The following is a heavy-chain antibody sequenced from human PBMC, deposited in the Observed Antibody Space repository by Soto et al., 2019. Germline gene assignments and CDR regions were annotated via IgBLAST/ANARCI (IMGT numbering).Heavy chain of an antibody. CDR3: ARAQRLGPEYYYGMDV. CDR1: GFTFSSYS. Sequence: PGGSLRLSCAASGFTFSSYSMNWVRQAPGKGLEWVSSISSSSSYIYYADSVKGRFTISRDNAKNSLYLQMNSLRAEDTAVYYCARAQRLGPEYYYGMDVWGQGNPGHRLL. D-gene: IGHD4-17*01. J-gene: IGHJ6*02. V-gene: IGHV3-21*01. CDR2: ISSSSSYI.